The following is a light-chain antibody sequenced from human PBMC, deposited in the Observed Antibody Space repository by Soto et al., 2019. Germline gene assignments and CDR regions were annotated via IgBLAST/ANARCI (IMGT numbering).Light chain of an antibody. J-gene: IGLJ2*01. CDR2: DTS. V-gene: IGLV7-46*01. CDR3: LLAPSGAVI. Sequence: QAVVTQAPSLTVSPGGTVTITCGSSTGTVTSGHYAYWFQQKPGQAPRTLIYDTSNRQSWTPARFSGSLLGGKAALTLSGAQAEDEAEYYCLLAPSGAVIFGGGTKLTVL. CDR1: TGTVTSGHY.